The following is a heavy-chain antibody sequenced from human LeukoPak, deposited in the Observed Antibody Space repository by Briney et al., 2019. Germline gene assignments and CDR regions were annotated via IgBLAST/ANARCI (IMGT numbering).Heavy chain of an antibody. Sequence: SQTLSLTCAISGDSVSSNSAAWTWIRQSPSRGLEWLGRTYYRSKWYNDYEVSVQSRITINPDTTKNQFSLQLNSVTPEDTAVYYCARGRVTTIANYYYYYIDVWGKGTTVTVSS. D-gene: IGHD4-17*01. CDR3: ARGRVTTIANYYYYYIDV. CDR1: GDSVSSNSAA. J-gene: IGHJ6*03. V-gene: IGHV6-1*01. CDR2: TYYRSKWYN.